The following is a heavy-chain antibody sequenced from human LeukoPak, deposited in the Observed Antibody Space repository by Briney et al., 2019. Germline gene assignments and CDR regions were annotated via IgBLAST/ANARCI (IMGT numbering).Heavy chain of an antibody. Sequence: ASVKVSCKASGGTFSSYAISWVRQAPGQGLGWMGGIIPIFGTANYAQKFQGRVTITADESTSTAYMELSSLRSEDTAVYYCARDRYYYGSGSYSFDYWGQGTLVTVSS. CDR1: GGTFSSYA. J-gene: IGHJ4*02. D-gene: IGHD3-10*01. CDR2: IIPIFGTA. V-gene: IGHV1-69*13. CDR3: ARDRYYYGSGSYSFDY.